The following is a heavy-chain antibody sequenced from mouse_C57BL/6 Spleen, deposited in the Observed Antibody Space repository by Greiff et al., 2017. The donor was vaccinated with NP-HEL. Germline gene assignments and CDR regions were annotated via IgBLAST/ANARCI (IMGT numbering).Heavy chain of an antibody. CDR1: GFSLTSYG. CDR2: IWSGGST. CDR3: ATSLMVTTRVYYAMDY. Sequence: VQLQQSGPGLVQPSQSLSITCTVSGFSLTSYGVHWVRQSPGKGLEWLGVIWSGGSTAYNAAFISRLSISKDNSKSQVFFKIISLQADDTAIYYCATSLMVTTRVYYAMDYWGQGTSVTVSS. V-gene: IGHV2-2*01. D-gene: IGHD2-2*01. J-gene: IGHJ4*01.